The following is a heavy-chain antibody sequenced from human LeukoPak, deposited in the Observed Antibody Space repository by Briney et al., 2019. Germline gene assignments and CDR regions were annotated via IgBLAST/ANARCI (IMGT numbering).Heavy chain of an antibody. D-gene: IGHD2-2*01. J-gene: IGHJ3*02. CDR1: GFTFSSYA. CDR2: ISYDGSNK. V-gene: IGHV3-30*04. Sequence: AGGSLRLSCAASGFTFSSYAMHWVRQALGKGLEWVAVISYDGSNKYYADSVKGRFTISRDNSKNTLYLQMNSLRAEDTAVYYCARDISYCSSTSSCSGAFDIWGQGTMVTVSS. CDR3: ARDISYCSSTSSCSGAFDI.